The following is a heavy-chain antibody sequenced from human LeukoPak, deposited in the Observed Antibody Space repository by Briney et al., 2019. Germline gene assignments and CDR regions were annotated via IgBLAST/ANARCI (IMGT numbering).Heavy chain of an antibody. J-gene: IGHJ4*02. V-gene: IGHV3-7*03. D-gene: IGHD3-9*01. CDR2: IKQDGSEK. CDR3: ARDECSLTGYYKSSCSDS. Sequence: GGSLRLSCAASGFTFSSYWMRWVRQAPGKGLEWVANIKQDGSEKNYVDSVKGRFTISRDNSKNTLHLQMNSLRAEDTAVYYCARDECSLTGYYKSSCSDSWGQGTLVTVSS. CDR1: GFTFSSYW.